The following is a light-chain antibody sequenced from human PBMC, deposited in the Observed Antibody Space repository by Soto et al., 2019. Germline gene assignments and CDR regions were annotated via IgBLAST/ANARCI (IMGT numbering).Light chain of an antibody. J-gene: IGLJ2*01. V-gene: IGLV1-47*01. CDR1: SSNIGSNY. CDR3: GGLDGSPGGSV. CDR2: RNN. Sequence: QSVLTQPPSASGTPGQRVTISCSGSSSNIGSNYVYWYQQLPGTAPKLLIYRNNQRPSGVPDRFSGSKSGTSASLAISGLPVGEGADYYCGGLDGSPGGSVFGGGTKLTVL.